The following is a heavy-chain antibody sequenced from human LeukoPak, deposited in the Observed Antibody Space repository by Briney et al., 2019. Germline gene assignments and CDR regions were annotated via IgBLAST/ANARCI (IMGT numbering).Heavy chain of an antibody. CDR1: GFTFSSYG. Sequence: PGGSLRLSCAASGFTFSSYGMHWVRQAPGKGLEWVAVIWYDGSNKYYADSVKGRFTISRDNSKNTLYLQMNSLRAEDTAVYYCARGGDVDTAMVFDYWGQGTLVTVSS. D-gene: IGHD5-18*01. CDR2: IWYDGSNK. J-gene: IGHJ4*02. CDR3: ARGGDVDTAMVFDY. V-gene: IGHV3-33*01.